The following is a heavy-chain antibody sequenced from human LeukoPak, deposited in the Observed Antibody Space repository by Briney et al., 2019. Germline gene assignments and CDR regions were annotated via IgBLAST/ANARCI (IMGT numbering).Heavy chain of an antibody. J-gene: IGHJ4*02. Sequence: SETLSLTCTVSGGYISSYYWSWIRQPAGKGLEWIGRIYTSGSTNYNPSLKSRVTMSVDTSKNQFSLKLSSVTAADTAVYYCAREMGPVAVAGTDFDYWGQGTLVTVSS. V-gene: IGHV4-4*07. CDR1: GGYISSYY. CDR2: IYTSGST. CDR3: AREMGPVAVAGTDFDY. D-gene: IGHD6-19*01.